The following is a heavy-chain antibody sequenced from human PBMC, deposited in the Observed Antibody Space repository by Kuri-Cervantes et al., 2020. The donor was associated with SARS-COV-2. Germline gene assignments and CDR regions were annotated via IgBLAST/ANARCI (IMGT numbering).Heavy chain of an antibody. J-gene: IGHJ3*02. CDR2: ISYDGINQ. V-gene: IGHV3-30*03. D-gene: IGHD1-26*01. Sequence: GGSLRLSCAASGFTFSTYGIHWVRQAPGKGLEWVALISYDGINQYYADSVKGRFTISRDNSKNTLSLQMNNLRPEATGVYYCAGFPEWELLPFDIWGQGTMVTVSS. CDR3: AGFPEWELLPFDI. CDR1: GFTFSTYG.